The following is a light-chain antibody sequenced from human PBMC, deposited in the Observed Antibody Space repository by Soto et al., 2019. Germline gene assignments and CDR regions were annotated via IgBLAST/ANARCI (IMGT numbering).Light chain of an antibody. V-gene: IGLV1-40*01. CDR1: SSNIGAGYD. CDR3: QSYDSSLSGYV. J-gene: IGLJ1*01. CDR2: GNS. Sequence: QAVVTQPPSVSGAPGLRVTISCTGSSSNIGAGYDVHWYQQLPGTAPKLLIYGNSNRPSGVPDRFSGSKSGTSASLAITGLQAEDEADYYCQSYDSSLSGYVFGTGTQLTVL.